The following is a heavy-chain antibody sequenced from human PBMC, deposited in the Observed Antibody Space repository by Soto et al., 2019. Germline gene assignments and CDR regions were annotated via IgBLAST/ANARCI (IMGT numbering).Heavy chain of an antibody. D-gene: IGHD6-19*01. V-gene: IGHV3-15*01. CDR3: TTYLQWLVRIDY. J-gene: IGHJ4*02. CDR2: IKSKTDGGTT. Sequence: PGGSLRLSCAASGFTFSNAWMSWVRQAPGKGLEWVGRIKSKTDGGTTDYAAPVKGRFTISRDDSKNTLYLQMNSLKTEDTAVYYCTTYLQWLVRIDYWGQGTLVTVSS. CDR1: GFTFSNAW.